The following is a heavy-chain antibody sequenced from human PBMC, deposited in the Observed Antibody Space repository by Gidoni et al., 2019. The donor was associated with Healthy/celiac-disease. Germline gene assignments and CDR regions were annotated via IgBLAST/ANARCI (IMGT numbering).Heavy chain of an antibody. CDR1: GFTFSSYG. D-gene: IGHD4-17*01. CDR2: ISYDGSNK. J-gene: IGHJ4*02. V-gene: IGHV3-30*18. Sequence: QVQLVESGGGVVQPGRSLRLSCAASGFTFSSYGMHWVRQAPGKGLEWVAVISYDGSNKYYADSVKGRFTISRDNSKNTLYLQMNSLRAEDTAVYYCAKDGDDYGDLADYWGQGTLVTVSS. CDR3: AKDGDDYGDLADY.